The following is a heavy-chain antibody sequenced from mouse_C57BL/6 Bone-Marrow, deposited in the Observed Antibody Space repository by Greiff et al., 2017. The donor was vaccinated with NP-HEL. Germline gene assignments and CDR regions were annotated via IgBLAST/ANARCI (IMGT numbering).Heavy chain of an antibody. J-gene: IGHJ1*03. Sequence: QVQLQQPGAELVRPGTSVKLSCKASGYTFTSYWMHWVKQRPGQGLEWIGVIDPSDSYTNYNQKFKGKATLTVDTSSSTAYMQLSSLTSEDSAVYYCARGRYYGSSYPYWYFDVWGTGTTVTVSS. CDR1: GYTFTSYW. CDR2: IDPSDSYT. CDR3: ARGRYYGSSYPYWYFDV. V-gene: IGHV1-59*01. D-gene: IGHD1-1*01.